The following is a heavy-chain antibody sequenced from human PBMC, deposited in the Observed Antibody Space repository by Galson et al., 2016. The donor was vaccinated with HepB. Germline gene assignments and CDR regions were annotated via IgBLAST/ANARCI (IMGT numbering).Heavy chain of an antibody. CDR3: ARGHLGEPTRQIDY. Sequence: SVKVSCKASGYTLTDYGITWVRQAPGQGLEWIAWISPYTGNTSYAQKVKGRVTVTKDSSTSTASMEMRSLRSDDTAMYYCARGHLGEPTRQIDYWGQGTLVIVSS. J-gene: IGHJ4*02. CDR2: ISPYTGNT. V-gene: IGHV1-18*01. CDR1: GYTLTDYG.